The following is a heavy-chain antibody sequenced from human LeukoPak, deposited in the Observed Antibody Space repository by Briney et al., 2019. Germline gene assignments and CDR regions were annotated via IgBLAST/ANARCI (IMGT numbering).Heavy chain of an antibody. CDR2: MYYSGDI. CDR3: ARDSGTTGEVKFDP. CDR1: GGSISSYY. D-gene: IGHD3-10*01. J-gene: IGHJ5*02. Sequence: SETLSLTCTVSGGSISSYYWTWIRQPPGKGLEWVAYMYYSGDINYNPSLKSRVTISLDTSKNLLSLKLNSVTAADTAVYYCARDSGTTGEVKFDPWGQGTLVTVSS. V-gene: IGHV4-59*01.